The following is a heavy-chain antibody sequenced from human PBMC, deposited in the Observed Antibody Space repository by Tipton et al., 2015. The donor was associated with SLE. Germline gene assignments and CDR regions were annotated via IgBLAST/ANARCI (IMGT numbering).Heavy chain of an antibody. J-gene: IGHJ4*02. CDR2: IYYSGTT. CDR1: GGSISSSSYY. V-gene: IGHV4-39*07. CDR3: ARGDPTYGSGSYYFDY. D-gene: IGHD3-10*01. Sequence: TLSLTCTVSGGSISSSSYYWGWIRQPPGKGLAWIGSIYYSGTTYYNPSLKSRVAISVDTSKNQFSLKVTSVTAADTAVYYCARGDPTYGSGSYYFDYWGQGTLVTVSS.